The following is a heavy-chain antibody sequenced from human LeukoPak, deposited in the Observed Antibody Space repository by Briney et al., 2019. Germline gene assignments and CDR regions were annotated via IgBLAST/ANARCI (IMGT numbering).Heavy chain of an antibody. J-gene: IGHJ4*02. CDR1: GYTFSGYY. CDR3: ARSLNSRLIDY. V-gene: IGHV1-18*04. D-gene: IGHD6-13*01. Sequence: ASVKVSCKASGYTFSGYYIYWVRQAPGQGLEWMGWISAYNGDTNYAQQLQGRVTMTTDTSTSTACMELRSLRSDDTAVYYCARSLNSRLIDYWGQGTLVTVSS. CDR2: ISAYNGDT.